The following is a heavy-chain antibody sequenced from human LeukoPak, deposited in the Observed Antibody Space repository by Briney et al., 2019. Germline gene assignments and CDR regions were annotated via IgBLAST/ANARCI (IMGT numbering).Heavy chain of an antibody. CDR2: TKQDGGEK. V-gene: IGHV3-7*05. J-gene: IGHJ4*02. Sequence: GGSLRLSCAAPGFTFSSYWMSWVRQAPGKGLEWVASTKQDGGEKFYVDSVKGRFTISRDNAKSSLYLQMNSLRAEDTAVYYCARDGSTGAVDFDYWGQGTLVTVSS. CDR3: ARDGSTGAVDFDY. CDR1: GFTFSSYW. D-gene: IGHD7-27*01.